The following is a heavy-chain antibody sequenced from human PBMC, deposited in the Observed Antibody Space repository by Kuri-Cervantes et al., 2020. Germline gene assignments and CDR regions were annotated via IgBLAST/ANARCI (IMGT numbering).Heavy chain of an antibody. V-gene: IGHV1-69*05. CDR2: IIPIFGTA. D-gene: IGHD3-10*01. CDR3: ARAVTMVQGVPINWFDP. CDR1: GGTFSSYA. J-gene: IGHJ5*02. Sequence: SVKVSCKASGGTFSSYAISWVRQAPGQGLEWMGGIIPIFGTANYAQKLQGRVTMTTDTSTSTAYMELRSLRSDDTAVYYCARAVTMVQGVPINWFDPWGQGTLVTVSS.